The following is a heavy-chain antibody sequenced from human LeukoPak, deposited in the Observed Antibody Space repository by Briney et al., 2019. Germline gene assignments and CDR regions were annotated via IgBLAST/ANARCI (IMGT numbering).Heavy chain of an antibody. Sequence: SETLSLTCTVSGGSISSGAYYWSWIRQPPGKGLEWIGYIYNGNTYYNPSLKSRITISVDTSKNQFSLKLSSVTAADTAVYYCATGITEVVYYFDYWGQGTLVTVSS. J-gene: IGHJ4*02. V-gene: IGHV4-30-4*02. CDR1: GGSISSGAYY. CDR3: ATGITEVVYYFDY. CDR2: IYNGNT. D-gene: IGHD1-14*01.